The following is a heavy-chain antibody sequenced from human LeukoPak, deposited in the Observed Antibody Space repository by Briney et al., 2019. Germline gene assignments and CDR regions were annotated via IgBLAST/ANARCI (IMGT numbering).Heavy chain of an antibody. V-gene: IGHV4-30-4*01. CDR1: GGSISSGDYY. CDR3: LAYDSNGYYLDY. J-gene: IGHJ4*02. Sequence: SGTLSLTCTVSGGSISSGDYYWSWIRQPPGKGLEWIGYIYYSGSTYYNPSLKSRVTISVDTSKNQFSLKLSSVTAADTAVYYCLAYDSNGYYLDYWGQGTLVTVSS. CDR2: IYYSGST. D-gene: IGHD3-22*01.